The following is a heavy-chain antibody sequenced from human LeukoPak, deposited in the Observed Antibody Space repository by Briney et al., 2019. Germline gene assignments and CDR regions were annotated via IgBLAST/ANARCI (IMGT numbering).Heavy chain of an antibody. CDR1: GFTFSSYG. CDR2: IRYDGSNE. CDR3: ARDSRVVVINVWFDP. D-gene: IGHD3-22*01. Sequence: QTGGSLRLSCAASGFTFSSYGMHWVRQAPGKGLEWVSFIRYDGSNEYYADSVKGRFTISRDNAKNSLYLQMNSLRAEDTAVYYCARDSRVVVINVWFDPWGQGTLVTVSS. V-gene: IGHV3-30*02. J-gene: IGHJ5*02.